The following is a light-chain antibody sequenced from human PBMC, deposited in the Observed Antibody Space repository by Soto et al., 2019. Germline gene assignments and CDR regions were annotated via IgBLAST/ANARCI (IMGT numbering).Light chain of an antibody. CDR1: QSVSSK. J-gene: IGKJ4*01. V-gene: IGKV3-15*01. CDR3: QQYHTWQIT. Sequence: EILMTQSPATLSLSPGYGYTISCRAIQSVSSKLAWYQQKPGQDTRLIIYGAYTRATGISARFSGSGSGTEFTLTISSMQSEDCAIYYCQQYHTWQITFGEGTQLDIK. CDR2: GAY.